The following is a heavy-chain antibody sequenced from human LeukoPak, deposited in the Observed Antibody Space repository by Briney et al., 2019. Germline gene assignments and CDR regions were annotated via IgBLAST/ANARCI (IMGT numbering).Heavy chain of an antibody. CDR2: IWDITTTV. V-gene: IGHV3-48*02. CDR3: ARDHNWGFDY. D-gene: IGHD7-27*01. J-gene: IGHJ4*02. CDR1: GFTFSSYS. Sequence: GGSLRLSCAASGFTFSSYSMNWVRQAPGKGLEWVSHIWDITTTVYADSVKGRFPISRDNAENSLYLQMNSLRNEDTAVYYCARDHNWGFDYWGQGTLVTVSS.